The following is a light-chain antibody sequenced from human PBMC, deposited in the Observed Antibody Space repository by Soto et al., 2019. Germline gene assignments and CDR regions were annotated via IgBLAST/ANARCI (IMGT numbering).Light chain of an antibody. V-gene: IGKV1-12*01. CDR1: QDISSX. Sequence: DIQMTQSPSSVSASVGDRVTITCRASQDISSXXXWYQHHPGKAPKLLIYAASSLQSGVPSRFSGSGSGTDFTLTISSLQPEDFATYYCQPANSFPLTFGGGTKVEIK. CDR3: QPANSFPLT. CDR2: AAS. J-gene: IGKJ4*01.